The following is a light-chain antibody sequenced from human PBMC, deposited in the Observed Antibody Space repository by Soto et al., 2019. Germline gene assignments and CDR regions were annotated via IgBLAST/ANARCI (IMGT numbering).Light chain of an antibody. CDR2: GAS. Sequence: EIVMTQSPATQSVSPGERATLSCRASQSISSNLAWYQQKPGQAPRLLIYGASSRATGIPARFSGSGSGTDFTLTISSLEPEDFAVYYCQQRSNWPPWTFGQGTKVDIK. J-gene: IGKJ1*01. V-gene: IGKV3-11*01. CDR3: QQRSNWPPWT. CDR1: QSISSN.